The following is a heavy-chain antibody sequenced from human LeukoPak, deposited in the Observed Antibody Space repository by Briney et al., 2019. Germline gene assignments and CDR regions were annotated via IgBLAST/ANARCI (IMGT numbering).Heavy chain of an antibody. CDR2: IKQDGSEK. CDR3: ARQYNWNFVDY. CDR1: GFTFSSYW. V-gene: IGHV3-7*01. J-gene: IGHJ4*02. D-gene: IGHD1-7*01. Sequence: GGSLRLSCAVSGFTFSSYWMSWVRQAPGKGLEWVANIKQDGSEKYYVDSVKGRFTISRDNAKNSLYLQMNSLRAEDTAVYYCARQYNWNFVDYWGQGTLVTVSS.